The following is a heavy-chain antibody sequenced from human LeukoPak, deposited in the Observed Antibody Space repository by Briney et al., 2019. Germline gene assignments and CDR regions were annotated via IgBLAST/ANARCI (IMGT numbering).Heavy chain of an antibody. D-gene: IGHD2-21*02. CDR2: ISGGGGTT. CDR1: GFSFNTYA. CDR3: AKGPVVTATYNWFDP. V-gene: IGHV3-23*01. J-gene: IGHJ5*02. Sequence: GGSLRLSCAASGFSFNTYAMSWVRQAPGKGLEWVSVISGGGGTTYYADSVKGRFTISRDNSKNTLYLQMNSLRVDDTALYYCAKGPVVTATYNWFDPWGQGALVTVSS.